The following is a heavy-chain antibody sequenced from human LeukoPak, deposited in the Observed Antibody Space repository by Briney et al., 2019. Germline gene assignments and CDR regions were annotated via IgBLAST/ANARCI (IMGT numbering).Heavy chain of an antibody. Sequence: PGGSLRLSCAASGFTFSTYGMNWVRQAPGKGLEWVSSISSSSSYIYYADSVKGRFTISRDNAKNSLYLQMNSLRAEDTAVYYCARDGGGGSYGHWGQGTLVTVSS. J-gene: IGHJ4*02. CDR2: ISSSSSYI. CDR3: ARDGGGGSYGH. D-gene: IGHD1-26*01. CDR1: GFTFSTYG. V-gene: IGHV3-21*01.